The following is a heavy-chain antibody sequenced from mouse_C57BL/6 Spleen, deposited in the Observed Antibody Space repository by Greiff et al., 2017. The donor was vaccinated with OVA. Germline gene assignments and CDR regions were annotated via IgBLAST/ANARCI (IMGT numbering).Heavy chain of an antibody. CDR2: IDPETGGT. CDR3: TPHDYDWFAY. Sequence: QVQLQQSGAELVRPGASVTLSCKASGYTFTDYEMDWVKQTPVHGLEWIGAIDPETGGTAYNQKFKGKAILTADKSSSTAYMEIRSLTSVDSAVYYCTPHDYDWFAYWGQGTLVTVSA. D-gene: IGHD2-4*01. V-gene: IGHV1-15*01. J-gene: IGHJ3*01. CDR1: GYTFTDYE.